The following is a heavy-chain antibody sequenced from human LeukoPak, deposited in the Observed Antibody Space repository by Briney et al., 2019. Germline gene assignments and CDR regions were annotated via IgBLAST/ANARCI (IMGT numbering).Heavy chain of an antibody. J-gene: IGHJ4*02. V-gene: IGHV4-61*01. CDR1: GGSVSSGSYY. CDR2: IYYSGST. Sequence: SETLPLTCTVSGGSVSSGSYYWSWIRQPPGKGLEWIGYIYYSGSTNYNPSLKSRVTISVDTSKNQFSLKLSSVTAADTAVYYCARLTNDYSFDYWGQGTLVTVSS. D-gene: IGHD1-1*01. CDR3: ARLTNDYSFDY.